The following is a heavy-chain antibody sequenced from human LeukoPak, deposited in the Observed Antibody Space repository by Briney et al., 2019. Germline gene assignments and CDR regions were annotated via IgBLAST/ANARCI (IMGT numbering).Heavy chain of an antibody. CDR2: INHSGST. D-gene: IGHD5-18*01. CDR1: GGSFSGYY. V-gene: IGHV4-34*01. CDR3: ARRQVGRIQLWPD. Sequence: SETLSLTCAVYGGSFSGYYWSWIRQPPGKGLEWIGEINHSGSTNYNPSLKSRVAISVDTSKNQFSLKLSSVTAADTAVYYCARRQVGRIQLWPDWGQGTLVTVSS. J-gene: IGHJ4*02.